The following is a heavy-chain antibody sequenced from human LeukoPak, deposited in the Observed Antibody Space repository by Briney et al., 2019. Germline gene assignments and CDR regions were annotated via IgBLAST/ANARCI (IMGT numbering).Heavy chain of an antibody. V-gene: IGHV1-58*02. D-gene: IGHD2-15*01. Sequence: SVTVSCKASGFTFTSSAMQWVRQARGQRLEWVGWIVVGSGNTNYAQKFQERVTITRDMSTSTAYMELSSLRSEDTAVYYCAAVNPLAYCSGGSCYVPSADWGQGTLVTVSS. CDR2: IVVGSGNT. CDR1: GFTFTSSA. J-gene: IGHJ4*02. CDR3: AAVNPLAYCSGGSCYVPSAD.